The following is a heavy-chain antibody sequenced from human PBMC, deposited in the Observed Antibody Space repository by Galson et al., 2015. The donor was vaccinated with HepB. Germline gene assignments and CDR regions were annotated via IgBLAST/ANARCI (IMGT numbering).Heavy chain of an antibody. CDR1: GFTFSSYW. V-gene: IGHV3-74*01. D-gene: IGHD6-13*01. Sequence: SLRLSCAASGFTFSSYWMSWVRQAPGKGLVWVSRINSDGSSTSYADSVKGRFTISRDNAKNTLYLQMNSLRAEDTAVYYCAREQLVPFYYYYYMDVWGKGTTVTVSS. J-gene: IGHJ6*03. CDR3: AREQLVPFYYYYYMDV. CDR2: INSDGSST.